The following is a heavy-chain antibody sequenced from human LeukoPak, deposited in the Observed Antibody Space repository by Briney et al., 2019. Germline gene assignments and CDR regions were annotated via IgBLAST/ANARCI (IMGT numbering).Heavy chain of an antibody. CDR3: ARDLKSYDSSSYYSN. CDR2: ISGSGSNI. V-gene: IGHV3-23*01. Sequence: GGSLRLSWAASGSTFNSYAMRCVRHERGGGMECVSGISGSGSNIYYAHSVKGRFTISRDNSKNTLFLQMNSLRAEDTAVYYCARDLKSYDSSSYYSNWGQGTLVTVSS. J-gene: IGHJ4*02. D-gene: IGHD3-22*01. CDR1: GSTFNSYA.